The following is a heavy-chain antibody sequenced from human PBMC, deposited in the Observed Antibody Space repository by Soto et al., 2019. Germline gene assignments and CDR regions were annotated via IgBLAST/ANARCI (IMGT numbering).Heavy chain of an antibody. D-gene: IGHD6-6*01. CDR1: GGSVSSGSYY. Sequence: SETLSLTCTVSGGSVSSGSYYWSWIRQPPGKGLEWIGYIYYYVDSVKGRFTISRDNAKNSLYLQMNSLRAEDTAVYYCAREYSSSFRGYYFDYWGQGTLVTVSS. J-gene: IGHJ4*02. CDR2: IYYYV. CDR3: AREYSSSFRGYYFDY. V-gene: IGHV4-61*01.